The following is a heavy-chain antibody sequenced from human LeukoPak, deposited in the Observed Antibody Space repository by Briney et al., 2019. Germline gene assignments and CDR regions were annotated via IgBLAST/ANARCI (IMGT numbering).Heavy chain of an antibody. D-gene: IGHD6-19*01. J-gene: IGHJ4*02. Sequence: GGSLRLSCAASGFTFSSYAMSWVRQAPGKGLEWVSAISGSGGSTYYADSMKGRFTISRDNSKNTLYLQMNSLRAEDTAVYYCAKDTVNSGSSYWGQGTLVTVSS. CDR3: AKDTVNSGSSY. CDR1: GFTFSSYA. CDR2: ISGSGGST. V-gene: IGHV3-23*01.